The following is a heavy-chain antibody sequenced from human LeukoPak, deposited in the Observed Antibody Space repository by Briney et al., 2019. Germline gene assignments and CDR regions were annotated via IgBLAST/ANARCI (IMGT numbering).Heavy chain of an antibody. Sequence: GGSLRLSCAASGFTFSSYWMSWVRQAPGKGLEWVANIKQDGSEKYYVDSVKGRFTISRDNAKNSLYLQMNSLRAEDTAVYYCARVIAAAGTGWFDPWGQGTLVTVSS. CDR3: ARVIAAAGTGWFDP. V-gene: IGHV3-7*01. J-gene: IGHJ5*02. D-gene: IGHD6-13*01. CDR1: GFTFSSYW. CDR2: IKQDGSEK.